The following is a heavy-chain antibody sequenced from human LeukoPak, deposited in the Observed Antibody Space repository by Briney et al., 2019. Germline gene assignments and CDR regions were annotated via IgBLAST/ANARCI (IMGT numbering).Heavy chain of an antibody. CDR2: IGPTGTDR. CDR1: GFTFSSCG. Sequence: GGSLRLSCAASGFTFSSCGFNWVRQAPGKGLEWVSSIGPTGTDRYYADSVRGRFTISRDNAKNSMYLQMDSLRDQDTAVYYCATETIGRHYDYWGQGTLLTVSS. CDR3: ATETIGRHYDY. V-gene: IGHV3-21*01. J-gene: IGHJ4*02. D-gene: IGHD1-14*01.